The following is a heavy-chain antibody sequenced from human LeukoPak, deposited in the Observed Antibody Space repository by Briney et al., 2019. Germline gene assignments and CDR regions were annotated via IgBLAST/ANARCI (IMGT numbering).Heavy chain of an antibody. D-gene: IGHD3-22*01. Sequence: SETLSLTCTVSGGSISSYYWSWIRQPPGNGLEWIGDIYYSGSTNYNPSLKIRVTISLDTSKNQFFLKLSTETAANTAVYYCARRYDSSLYYYYYMDVWGKGTTVTVSS. CDR1: GGSISSYY. V-gene: IGHV4-59*08. J-gene: IGHJ6*03. CDR2: IYYSGST. CDR3: ARRYDSSLYYYYYMDV.